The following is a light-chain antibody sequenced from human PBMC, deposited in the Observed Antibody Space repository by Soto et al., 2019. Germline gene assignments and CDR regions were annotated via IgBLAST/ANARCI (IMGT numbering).Light chain of an antibody. Sequence: QSVLTQPPSASGTPGQRVTISCSGSSSNIGTNYVYLYKQLPGTAPKLLIYCNDQRPSGVPDRLSGSKSGTSASLAISGLRSEDEADYYCATRDNSLSRWVFGGGTKVTVL. CDR3: ATRDNSLSRWV. CDR2: CND. V-gene: IGLV1-47*02. CDR1: SSNIGTNY. J-gene: IGLJ3*02.